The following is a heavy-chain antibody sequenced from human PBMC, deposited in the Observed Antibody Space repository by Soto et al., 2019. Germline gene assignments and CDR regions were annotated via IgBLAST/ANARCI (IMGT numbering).Heavy chain of an antibody. CDR1: GGSISSSSYY. J-gene: IGHJ5*02. CDR3: ARSEFEYSSSSGLNWFDP. V-gene: IGHV4-39*01. Sequence: QLQLQESGPGLVKPSETLSLTCTVSGGSISSSSYYWGWIRQPPGKGLEWIGSIYYSGSTYYNPSLKSRVTICVDTSKNQFSLKLSSVTAADTAVYYCARSEFEYSSSSGLNWFDPWGQGTLVTVSS. CDR2: IYYSGST. D-gene: IGHD6-6*01.